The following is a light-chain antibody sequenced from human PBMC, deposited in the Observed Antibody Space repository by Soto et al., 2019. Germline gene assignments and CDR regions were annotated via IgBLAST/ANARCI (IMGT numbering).Light chain of an antibody. Sequence: QLVLTQSPSASASLGASVKLTCTLSSGHSSYAIAWHQQQPEKGPRYLMKLNSDGSHSKGDGIPDRFSGSSSGAERYLAISSIQSEDEADYYCPTWGTGIVVFGGGTKLTVL. J-gene: IGLJ2*01. V-gene: IGLV4-69*01. CDR3: PTWGTGIVV. CDR2: LNSDGSH. CDR1: SGHSSYA.